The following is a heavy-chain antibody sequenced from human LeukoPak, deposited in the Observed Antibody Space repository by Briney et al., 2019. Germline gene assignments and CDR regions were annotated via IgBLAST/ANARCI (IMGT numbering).Heavy chain of an antibody. V-gene: IGHV4-59*12. CDR3: ARVAPDFWSGFMDV. D-gene: IGHD3-3*01. CDR2: IYHSGST. Sequence: NTSETLSLTCTVSGGSISSYYWSWIRQPPGKGLEWIGEIYHSGSTNYNPSLKSRVTISVDKSKNQFSLKLSSVTAADTAVYYCARVAPDFWSGFMDVWGKGTTVTVSS. J-gene: IGHJ6*03. CDR1: GGSISSYY.